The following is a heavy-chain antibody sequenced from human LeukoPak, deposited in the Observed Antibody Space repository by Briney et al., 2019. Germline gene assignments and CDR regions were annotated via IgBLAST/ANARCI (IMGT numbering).Heavy chain of an antibody. V-gene: IGHV4-34*01. CDR3: ARGKGSGSYRYYYYYGMDV. J-gene: IGHJ6*02. Sequence: PSETLSLTCAVYGGSFSGYYWSWIRQPPGKGLEWIGEINHSGSTNYDPSLKSRVTISVDTSKNQFSLKLSSVTAADTAVYYCARGKGSGSYRYYYYYGMDVWGQGTTVTVSS. CDR1: GGSFSGYY. D-gene: IGHD3-10*01. CDR2: INHSGST.